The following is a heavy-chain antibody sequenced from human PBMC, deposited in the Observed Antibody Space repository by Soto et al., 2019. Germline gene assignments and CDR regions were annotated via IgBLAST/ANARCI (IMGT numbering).Heavy chain of an antibody. CDR1: GYTFTSYG. Sequence: QVQLVQSGAAVKKPGASVEVSCDASGYTFTSYGITWVRQAPGQGLEWMGWISTYNGYTDYAQKLQGRVTMTRDTSTSTAYMELRSLRSDDTAVYYCVSGPDFDYWGQGTLVTVSS. CDR2: ISTYNGYT. J-gene: IGHJ4*02. V-gene: IGHV1-18*01. CDR3: VSGPDFDY.